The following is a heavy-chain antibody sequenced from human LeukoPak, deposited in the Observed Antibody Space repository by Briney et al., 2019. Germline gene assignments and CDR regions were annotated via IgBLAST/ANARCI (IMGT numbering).Heavy chain of an antibody. CDR1: GGSFSGYY. CDR3: ARGLRTVYTHYYGSGSYQDYFDY. Sequence: SENLSLTCAVYGGSFSGYYWSWIRQPPGKGLEWIGEINHSGSTNYNPSLKSRVTISVDTSKNQFSLKLSSVTAADTAVYYCARGLRTVYTHYYGSGSYQDYFDYWGQGTLVTVSS. V-gene: IGHV4-34*01. CDR2: INHSGST. D-gene: IGHD3-10*01. J-gene: IGHJ4*02.